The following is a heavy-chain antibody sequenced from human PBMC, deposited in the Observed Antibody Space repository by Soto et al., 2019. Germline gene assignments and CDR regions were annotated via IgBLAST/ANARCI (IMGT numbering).Heavy chain of an antibody. CDR1: GYTFNNYG. D-gene: IGHD1-1*01. CDR2: ISAYNGDT. CDR3: ARDEQNWNYGDY. V-gene: IGHV1-18*01. J-gene: IGHJ4*02. Sequence: GVSVKVSCKASGYTFNNYGISWVRQAPGQGLEWMGWISAYNGDTHYTQRLQGRVTMTTDTSTSTAYMELRGLRSDDTAVYYCARDEQNWNYGDYWGQGTLVTVSS.